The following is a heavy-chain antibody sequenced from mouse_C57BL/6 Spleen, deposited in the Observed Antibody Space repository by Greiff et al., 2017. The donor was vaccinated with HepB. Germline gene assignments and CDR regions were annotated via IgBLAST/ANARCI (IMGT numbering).Heavy chain of an antibody. CDR3: ARYNDGYGYYAMDY. CDR1: GYTFTDYY. D-gene: IGHD2-3*01. Sequence: EVQLQQSGPELVKPGASVKISCKASGYTFTDYYMNWVKQSHGKSLEWIGDINPNNGGTSYNQKFKGKATLTVDKSSSTAYMELRRLTSEDSAVYYCARYNDGYGYYAMDYWGQGTSVTVSS. J-gene: IGHJ4*01. CDR2: INPNNGGT. V-gene: IGHV1-26*01.